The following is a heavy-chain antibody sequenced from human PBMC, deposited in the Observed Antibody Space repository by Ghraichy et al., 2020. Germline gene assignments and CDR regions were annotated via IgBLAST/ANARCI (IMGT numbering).Heavy chain of an antibody. Sequence: SETLSLTCAGYGGSFSGYYWSWIRQPPGKGLEWIGEINHSGSTNYNPSLKSRVTISVDTSRNQFSLKLSSLTAADTAVYYCSRGPSGSYFRAYYFDFWAQGALVTVSS. J-gene: IGHJ4*02. V-gene: IGHV4-34*01. CDR2: INHSGST. CDR3: SRGPSGSYFRAYYFDF. CDR1: GGSFSGYY. D-gene: IGHD1-26*01.